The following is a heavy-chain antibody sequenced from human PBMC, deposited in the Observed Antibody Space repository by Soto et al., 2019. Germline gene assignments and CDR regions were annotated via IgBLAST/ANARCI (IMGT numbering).Heavy chain of an antibody. D-gene: IGHD1-26*01. Sequence: EVQLVESGGGLVQPGGSLRLSCAASGFTFSSYWMSWVRQAPGKGLEWVANIKQDGSEKYYVDSVKGRFTISRDNAKNSLYLQMNSLRAEDTAVYYCARAKGNSGSTLFDYWGQGTLVTVSS. CDR1: GFTFSSYW. J-gene: IGHJ4*02. CDR3: ARAKGNSGSTLFDY. V-gene: IGHV3-7*01. CDR2: IKQDGSEK.